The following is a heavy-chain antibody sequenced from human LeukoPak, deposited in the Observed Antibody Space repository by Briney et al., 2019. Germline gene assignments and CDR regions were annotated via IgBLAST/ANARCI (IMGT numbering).Heavy chain of an antibody. D-gene: IGHD3-9*01. CDR2: ISYDGSNK. CDR3: AKQTGNY. Sequence: PGGSLRLSCAASGFTFSSYGMHWVRQAPGKGLEWVAVISYDGSNKYYADSVKGRFAISRDNSKNTLYLQMNSLRAEDTAVYYCAKQTGNYWGQGTLVTVSS. CDR1: GFTFSSYG. J-gene: IGHJ4*02. V-gene: IGHV3-30*18.